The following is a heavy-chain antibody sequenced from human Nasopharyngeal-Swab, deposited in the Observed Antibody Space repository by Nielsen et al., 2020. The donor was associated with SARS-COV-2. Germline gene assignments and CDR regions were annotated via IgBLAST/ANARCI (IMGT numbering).Heavy chain of an antibody. CDR3: ARGNEGAVAGTGYYYYGMDV. J-gene: IGHJ6*02. CDR1: GGTFSSYA. Sequence: SVKVSCKASGGTFSSYAISWVRQAPGQGLEWMGRIIPILGIANYAQKFQGRVTITADKSTSTAYMELSSLRSEDTAVYYCARGNEGAVAGTGYYYYGMDVWGQGTTVTVSS. V-gene: IGHV1-69*04. CDR2: IIPILGIA. D-gene: IGHD6-13*01.